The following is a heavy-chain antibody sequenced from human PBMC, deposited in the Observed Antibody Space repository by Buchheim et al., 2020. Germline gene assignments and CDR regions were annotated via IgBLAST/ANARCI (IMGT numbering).Heavy chain of an antibody. D-gene: IGHD2-15*01. CDR3: ARVHCSGGSCYRGYFDY. Sequence: QVQLVQSGAEVKKPGASVKVSCKASGYTFTSYYMHWVRQAPGQGLEWMGIINPSGGSTSYAQKFQGRVTMTRDTSTSTVYMELSSLRSEDTAMYYCARVHCSGGSCYRGYFDYWGQGTL. V-gene: IGHV1-46*03. CDR1: GYTFTSYY. J-gene: IGHJ4*02. CDR2: INPSGGST.